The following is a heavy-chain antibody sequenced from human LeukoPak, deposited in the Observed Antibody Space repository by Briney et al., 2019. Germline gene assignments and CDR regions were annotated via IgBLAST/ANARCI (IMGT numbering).Heavy chain of an antibody. D-gene: IGHD6-13*01. Sequence: GESLKISCSASGFTFSSYAMYWVRQAPGKGLDYVSTIGSTGGSTDYADSVKGRFTISRDNSKNTLYLQMSSLRVEDTAVYYCANTAATVWGQGTLVTVSS. CDR2: IGSTGGST. CDR1: GFTFSSYA. V-gene: IGHV3-64D*09. J-gene: IGHJ1*01. CDR3: ANTAATV.